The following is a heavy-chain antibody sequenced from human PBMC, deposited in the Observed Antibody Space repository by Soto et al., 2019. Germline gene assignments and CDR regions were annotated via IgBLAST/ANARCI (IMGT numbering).Heavy chain of an antibody. J-gene: IGHJ4*02. Sequence: QVQLVQSGAEVKKPGASVKVSCKASGYTFSNYGFSWVRQAPGQGLEWMGWISGYNGNTNYAERLQGRDTMTTDTSTSTDYMELKSLRYDDTAVYYCAREGQLGYWGQGTPVTASS. V-gene: IGHV1-18*01. CDR1: GYTFSNYG. CDR3: AREGQLGY. CDR2: ISGYNGNT. D-gene: IGHD6-6*01.